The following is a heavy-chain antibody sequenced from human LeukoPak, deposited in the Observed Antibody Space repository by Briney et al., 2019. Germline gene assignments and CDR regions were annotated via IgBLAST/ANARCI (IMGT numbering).Heavy chain of an antibody. J-gene: IGHJ3*02. CDR3: AKDLWELPPGPINDAFDI. CDR1: GFTFSSYA. CDR2: ISGSGGST. V-gene: IGHV3-23*01. D-gene: IGHD1-26*01. Sequence: PGGSLRLSCAASGFTFSSYAMSWVRQAPGKGLEGVSAISGSGGSTYYADSVKGRFTISRDNSKNTLYLQMNSLRAEDTAVYYCAKDLWELPPGPINDAFDIWGQGTMVTVSS.